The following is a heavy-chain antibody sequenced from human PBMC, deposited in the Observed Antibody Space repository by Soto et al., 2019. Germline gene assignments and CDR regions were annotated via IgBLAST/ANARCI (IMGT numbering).Heavy chain of an antibody. CDR2: IYYSGST. CDR3: ARHHES. CDR1: GGSISSYY. Sequence: QVQLQEAGPGLVKPSETLSLTCTVSGGSISSYYWSWIRQPPGKGLEWIGYIYYSGSTNYNPALNSRVTISVDTSKNQFSLKLSSVTAADTAVYYCARHHESWGQGTLVTGSS. J-gene: IGHJ5*02. V-gene: IGHV4-59*08.